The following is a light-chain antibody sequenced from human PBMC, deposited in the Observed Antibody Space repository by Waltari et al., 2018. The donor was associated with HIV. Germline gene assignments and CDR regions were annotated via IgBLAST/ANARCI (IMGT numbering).Light chain of an antibody. CDR1: VLAKSY. CDR2: KDN. CDR3: YSAADNMGV. Sequence: SYELTQPSSVSVSPGQTTRITCSGDVLAKSYARWFQQKPCQAPVVMIYKDNEPPSGFTERFSGSTSGTTVTLTLSGAQIEDEADYYCYSAADNMGVFGGGTKLTVL. V-gene: IGLV3-27*01. J-gene: IGLJ3*02.